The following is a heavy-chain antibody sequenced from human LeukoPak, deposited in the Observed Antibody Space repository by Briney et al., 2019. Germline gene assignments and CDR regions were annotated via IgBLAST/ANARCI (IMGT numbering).Heavy chain of an antibody. CDR2: INGDGSST. Sequence: GGSLRLSCAASGFTFSSYWMHWVRQAPGKGLVWVSRINGDGSSTSYVDSVKGRFTVSRDNAKNTLYLQMNSLRAEDTAVYYCARENHPNQLLTWGQGTLVTVSS. D-gene: IGHD2-2*01. CDR3: ARENHPNQLLT. J-gene: IGHJ5*02. V-gene: IGHV3-74*01. CDR1: GFTFSSYW.